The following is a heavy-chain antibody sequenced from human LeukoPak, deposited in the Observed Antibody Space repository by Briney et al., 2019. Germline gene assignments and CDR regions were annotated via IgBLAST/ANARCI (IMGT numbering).Heavy chain of an antibody. V-gene: IGHV1-69*05. CDR1: GGTFSSYA. CDR3: AIDGGKTFGSNWFDP. CDR2: IIPIFGTA. D-gene: IGHD2/OR15-2a*01. Sequence: SVKVSCKASGGTFSSYAISWVRQALGQGLEWMGGIIPIFGTANYAQKFQGRVTITTDESTSTAYMELSSLRSKDTAVYYCAIDGGKTFGSNWFDPWDQGTLVTVSS. J-gene: IGHJ5*02.